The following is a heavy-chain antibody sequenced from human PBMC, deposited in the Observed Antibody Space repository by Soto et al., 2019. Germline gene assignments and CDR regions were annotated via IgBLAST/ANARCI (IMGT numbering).Heavy chain of an antibody. CDR3: ARAGRYSGYASSFDY. CDR1: GDSVSSNSAA. J-gene: IGHJ4*02. V-gene: IGHV6-1*01. CDR2: TYYRSKWYN. D-gene: IGHD5-12*01. Sequence: KPSETLSLTCAISGDSVSSNSAAWNWIRQSPSRGLEWLGRTYYRSKWYNDYAVSVKSRITINPDTSKNQFSLQLNSVTPEDTAVYYCARAGRYSGYASSFDYWGQGTLVTVSS.